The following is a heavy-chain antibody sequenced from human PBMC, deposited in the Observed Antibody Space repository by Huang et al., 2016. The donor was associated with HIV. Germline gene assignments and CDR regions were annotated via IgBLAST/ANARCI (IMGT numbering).Heavy chain of an antibody. D-gene: IGHD3-22*01. CDR2: ISDRGST. V-gene: IGHV4-34*02. Sequence: QVQLQQWGAELLKPSETLSLTCAVSGGSFSGHYWTWIGQPPGRGLEWIGEISDRGSTTYNPSLKSRVTITGDTSQSQFSLKLNSVTAADTAIYYCARMFKYDSGGYWGNDAFDIWGQGTMVTVSS. CDR1: GGSFSGHY. CDR3: ARMFKYDSGGYWGNDAFDI. J-gene: IGHJ3*02.